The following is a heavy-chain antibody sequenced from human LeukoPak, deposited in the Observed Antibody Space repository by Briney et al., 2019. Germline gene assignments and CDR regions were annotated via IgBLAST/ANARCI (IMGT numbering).Heavy chain of an antibody. D-gene: IGHD5/OR15-5a*01. CDR3: ARLVSWGFDY. CDR1: GFTFSSYS. Sequence: GSLRLSCPASGFTFSSYSMNWVRQAPGKGLEWVSSISSSSSYIYYADSVKGRFTISRDNAKKSLYLQMDSLSAEDTAVYYCARLVSWGFDYWGQGTLVTVSS. V-gene: IGHV3-21*01. J-gene: IGHJ4*02. CDR2: ISSSSSYI.